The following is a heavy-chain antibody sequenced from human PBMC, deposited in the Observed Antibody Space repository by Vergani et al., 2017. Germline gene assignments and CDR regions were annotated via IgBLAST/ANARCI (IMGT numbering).Heavy chain of an antibody. V-gene: IGHV3-30*02. Sequence: QVQLVESGGGVVQPGRSLRLSCAASGFTFSSYGMHWVRQAPGKGLEWVASIRSDESRRYYGDSMEGPFTISRDNSKNTLYLQMKSLRPEDTAVYHCVRERAPFDAFDVWGQGTMVTVSS. CDR2: IRSDESRR. J-gene: IGHJ3*01. CDR1: GFTFSSYG. CDR3: VRERAPFDAFDV.